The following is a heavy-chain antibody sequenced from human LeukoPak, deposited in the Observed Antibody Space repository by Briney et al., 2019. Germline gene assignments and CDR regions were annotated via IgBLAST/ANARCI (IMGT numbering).Heavy chain of an antibody. CDR1: GFTFSSYE. D-gene: IGHD3-10*01. V-gene: IGHV3-48*03. Sequence: GGSLRLSCAASGFTFSSYEMNWVRQAPGKGLEWVSYISSSGSTIDYADSVNGRFTISRDNAKNSLYLQMNSLRAEDTAVYYCARGTSAMVRGVIPVPFDYWGQGTLVTVSS. CDR2: ISSSGSTI. J-gene: IGHJ4*02. CDR3: ARGTSAMVRGVIPVPFDY.